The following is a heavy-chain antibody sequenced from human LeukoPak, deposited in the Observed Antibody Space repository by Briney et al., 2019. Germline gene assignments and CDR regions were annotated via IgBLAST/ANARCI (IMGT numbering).Heavy chain of an antibody. CDR3: ARDSKTRSSSWPDDAFDI. D-gene: IGHD6-13*01. CDR2: IIPIFGTA. V-gene: IGHV1-69*05. CDR1: GGTFSSYA. J-gene: IGHJ3*02. Sequence: SVKVSCKASGGTFSSYAISWVRQAPGQGREWMGRIIPIFGTANYAQKFQGRVTITTDESTSTAYMELSSLRSEDTAVYYCARDSKTRSSSWPDDAFDIWGQGTMVTVSS.